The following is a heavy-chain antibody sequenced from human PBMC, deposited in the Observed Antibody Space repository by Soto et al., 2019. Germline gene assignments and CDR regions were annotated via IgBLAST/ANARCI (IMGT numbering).Heavy chain of an antibody. CDR3: AGKGDGGDSLDV. CDR2: IHHSGAI. J-gene: IGHJ6*02. CDR1: GGSINSAYYY. V-gene: IGHV4-30-4*08. D-gene: IGHD2-21*02. Sequence: SETLSLTCTVSGGSINSAYYYSTWIRQSPGKGLEWIGYIHHSGAILYNPSFKSRLAISVDTSKNQFSLHLSSVTDTDTAVYLGAGKGDGGDSLDVWGQGTTVTVSS.